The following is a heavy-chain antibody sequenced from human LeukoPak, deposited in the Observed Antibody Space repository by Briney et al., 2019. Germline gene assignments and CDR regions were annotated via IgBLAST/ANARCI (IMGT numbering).Heavy chain of an antibody. Sequence: GGSLRLSCAASGFTFSSYYMSWVRQAPGKGLEWVSSISSSSTYMFYADSVRGRFTISRDNAKNSLYLQMNSLRAEDTAVYYCARARRVGYSYYDAFDIWGQGTMVTVSS. V-gene: IGHV3-21*01. D-gene: IGHD4-11*01. CDR2: ISSSSTYM. J-gene: IGHJ3*02. CDR1: GFTFSSYY. CDR3: ARARRVGYSYYDAFDI.